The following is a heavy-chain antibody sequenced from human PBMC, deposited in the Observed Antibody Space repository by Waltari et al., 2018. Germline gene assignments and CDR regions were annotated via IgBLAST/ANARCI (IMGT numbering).Heavy chain of an antibody. D-gene: IGHD3-3*01. CDR2: INYIGNT. J-gene: IGHJ4*02. CDR3: ARRARAGSGVYYFDS. V-gene: IGHV4-39*01. Sequence: QLQLQESGPGLVKPSETLSLTCTVSGGPISSSSHYWGWIRQPPGKGLEWIGSINYIGNTYNTPSLKRRVTISVDTSKNQFSLKMNSGTATDTAVYYCARRARAGSGVYYFDSWGQGTLVTVSS. CDR1: GGPISSSSHY.